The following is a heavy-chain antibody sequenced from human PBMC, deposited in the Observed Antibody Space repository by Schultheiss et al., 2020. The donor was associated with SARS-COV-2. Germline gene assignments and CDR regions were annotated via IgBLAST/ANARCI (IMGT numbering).Heavy chain of an antibody. J-gene: IGHJ3*02. V-gene: IGHV1-18*04. CDR2: ISAYSGDR. D-gene: IGHD3-3*01. CDR1: GYTFSNYG. Sequence: ASVKVSCKASGYTFSNYGISWVRQAPGQGLECMGWISAYSGDRSYAQKFQGRVTMTTDTSTSTAYMELRSLRSDDTAVYYCARDVRFLEWPNDAFDIWGQGTMVTVSS. CDR3: ARDVRFLEWPNDAFDI.